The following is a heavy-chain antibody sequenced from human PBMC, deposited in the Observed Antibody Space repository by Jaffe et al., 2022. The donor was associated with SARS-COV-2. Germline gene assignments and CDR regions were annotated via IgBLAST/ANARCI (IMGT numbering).Heavy chain of an antibody. CDR2: ISYDGSNK. Sequence: QVQLVESGGGVVQPGRSLRLSCAASGFTFSSYGMHWVRQAPGKGLEWVAVISYDGSNKYYADSVKGRFTISRDNSKNTLYLQMNSLRAEDTAVYYCAKDPVATIINREFGRFPQYWGQGTLVTVSS. CDR3: AKDPVATIINREFGRFPQY. CDR1: GFTFSSYG. J-gene: IGHJ4*02. V-gene: IGHV3-30*18. D-gene: IGHD5-12*01.